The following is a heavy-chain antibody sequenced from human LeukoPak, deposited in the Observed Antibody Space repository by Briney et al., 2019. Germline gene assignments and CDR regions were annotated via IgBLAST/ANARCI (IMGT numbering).Heavy chain of an antibody. CDR1: GFTFSSYA. V-gene: IGHV3-30-3*01. J-gene: IGHJ5*02. CDR3: AGGPSYYYDSSGTNWFDP. CDR2: ISYDGSNK. Sequence: GGSLRLSCAASGFTFSSYAMHWVRQAPGKGLEWVAVISYDGSNKYYADSVKGRFTISRDNSKNTLYLQMNSLRAEDTAVYYCAGGPSYYYDSSGTNWFDPWGQGTLVTVSS. D-gene: IGHD3-22*01.